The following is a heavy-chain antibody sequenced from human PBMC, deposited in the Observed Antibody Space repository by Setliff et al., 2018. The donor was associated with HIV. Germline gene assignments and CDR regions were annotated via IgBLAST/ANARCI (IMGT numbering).Heavy chain of an antibody. D-gene: IGHD6-19*01. Sequence: SETRSLTCTVSGGSISSSSYYWGWIRQPPGKGLEWIGSIYYSGSTYYNPSLNSRVTMSVDTSKNQFFLKLNSVTAADTAVYYCARPERSGSWAFDIWGRGTMVTVS. CDR1: GGSISSSSYY. CDR3: ARPERSGSWAFDI. J-gene: IGHJ3*02. V-gene: IGHV4-39*01. CDR2: IYYSGST.